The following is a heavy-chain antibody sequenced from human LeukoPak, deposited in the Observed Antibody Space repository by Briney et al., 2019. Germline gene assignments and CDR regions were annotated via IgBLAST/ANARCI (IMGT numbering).Heavy chain of an antibody. CDR2: IYTSGST. CDR3: ARAYSSSGDYMDV. J-gene: IGHJ6*03. V-gene: IGHV4-4*08. CDR1: GGSISSYY. D-gene: IGHD6-6*01. Sequence: SESLTLTCTVSGGSISSYYWSWIRQPPGKGLEWIGYIYTSGSTNYNPSLKSRVTISVDTSKNRFSRKLSSVTAADTAVYDCARAYSSSGDYMDVWGKGTTVTVSS.